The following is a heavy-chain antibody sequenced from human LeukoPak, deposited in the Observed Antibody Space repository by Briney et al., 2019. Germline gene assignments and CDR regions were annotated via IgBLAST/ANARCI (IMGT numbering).Heavy chain of an antibody. Sequence: GGSLRLSCAASGFTVSSNYMSWVRQAPGKGLEWVSVIYSGGSTYYADSVKGRFTISRDNSKNTLYLQMNSLRAEDTAVYYCARDRVLWFGELLSPTYYYYGMDVWGQGTTVTVSS. CDR1: GFTVSSNY. V-gene: IGHV3-66*01. J-gene: IGHJ6*02. D-gene: IGHD3-10*01. CDR3: ARDRVLWFGELLSPTYYYYGMDV. CDR2: IYSGGST.